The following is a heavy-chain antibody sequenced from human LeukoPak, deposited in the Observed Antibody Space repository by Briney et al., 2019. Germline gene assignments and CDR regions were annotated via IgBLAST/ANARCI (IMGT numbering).Heavy chain of an antibody. Sequence: GGSLRLSCAASGFTFSSYSMNWVRQAPGEGLEWVSSISSSRSYIYYADSVKGRFTISRDNAKNSLYLQMNSLRAEDTAVYYCAREDCSSTSCLYDYYYYGMDVWGKGTTVTVSS. J-gene: IGHJ6*04. CDR1: GFTFSSYS. V-gene: IGHV3-21*01. CDR2: ISSSRSYI. CDR3: AREDCSSTSCLYDYYYYGMDV. D-gene: IGHD2-2*01.